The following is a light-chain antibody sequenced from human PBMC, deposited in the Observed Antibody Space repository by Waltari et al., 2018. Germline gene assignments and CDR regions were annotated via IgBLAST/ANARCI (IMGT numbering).Light chain of an antibody. J-gene: IGLJ2*01. CDR3: QSYDSSLSGGV. Sequence: QSVLTQPPSVSGAPGQRVTIPCTGSSSNIGAGYDVPWYQQLPGTAPKLLIYGNSNRPSGCPDRFSGSKSGTSASLAITGLQAEDEADYYCQSYDSSLSGGVFGGGTKLTVL. CDR1: SSNIGAGYD. CDR2: GNS. V-gene: IGLV1-40*01.